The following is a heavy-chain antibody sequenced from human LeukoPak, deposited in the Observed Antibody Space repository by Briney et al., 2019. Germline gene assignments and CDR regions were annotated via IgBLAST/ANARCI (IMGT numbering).Heavy chain of an antibody. J-gene: IGHJ4*02. D-gene: IGHD4-23*01. CDR3: AKRSDYGVNSTYFDY. V-gene: IGHV3-23*01. Sequence: GGSLRLSCAASGFTFSSYGMSWVRQAPGKGLEWVSAISDSVTSTYYADSVKGRFTISRANSKNTLYLQMNSLRAEDTAVYYCAKRSDYGVNSTYFDYWGQGTLVTVSS. CDR1: GFTFSSYG. CDR2: ISDSVTST.